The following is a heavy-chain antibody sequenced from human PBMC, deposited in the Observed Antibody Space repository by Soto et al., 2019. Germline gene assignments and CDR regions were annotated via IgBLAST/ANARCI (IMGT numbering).Heavy chain of an antibody. CDR3: ARFSSGWSNWFDP. V-gene: IGHV1-2*02. CDR2: INPNSGGT. J-gene: IGHJ5*02. Sequence: ASVKVSCKASGYTFTGYYMHWVRQAPGQGLEWMGWINPNSGGTNYAQKFQGRVTMTRDTSISTAYMELSRLRSDDTAVYYCARFSSGWSNWFDPWGQGTLVTSPQ. CDR1: GYTFTGYY. D-gene: IGHD6-19*01.